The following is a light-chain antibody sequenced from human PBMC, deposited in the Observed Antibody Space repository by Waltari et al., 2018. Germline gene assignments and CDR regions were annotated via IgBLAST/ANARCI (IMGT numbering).Light chain of an antibody. CDR1: DIREKT. CDR2: DDT. V-gene: IGLV3-21*03. J-gene: IGLJ2*01. CDR3: QVWDGDADHPV. Sequence: YELPQPPSVSAAPGKTAKISCGGHDIREKTGHWYQQKPGQAPVLVIYDDTVRPSGIPKRISGSDTATLTIARVEAGDEAVYYCQVWDGDADHPVFGGGTKLTVL.